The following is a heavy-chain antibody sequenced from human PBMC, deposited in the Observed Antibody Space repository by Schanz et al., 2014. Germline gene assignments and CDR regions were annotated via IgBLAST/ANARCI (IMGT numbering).Heavy chain of an antibody. CDR2: MNPNSGNT. CDR1: GYNITSND. J-gene: IGHJ4*02. D-gene: IGHD3-10*01. Sequence: QVHLVQSGAEVKKPGASVKVSCKASGYNITSNDVTWVRQATGQGLEWMGWMNPNSGNTGYAQKFQGRVTMTRNTSISTAYMELSSLRSEDTAVYYCARGPIPIQGVPMDFWGQGTLVTVSS. V-gene: IGHV1-8*01. CDR3: ARGPIPIQGVPMDF.